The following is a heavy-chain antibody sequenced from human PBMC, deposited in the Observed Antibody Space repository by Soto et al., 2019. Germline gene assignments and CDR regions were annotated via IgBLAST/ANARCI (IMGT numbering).Heavy chain of an antibody. Sequence: SETLSLTCAVSSGSISSSNWWSWVRQPPGKGLEWIGEIYHSGSTNYNPSLKSRVTISVDKSKNQFSLKLSSVTAADTVVYYCARRVWELSFFDYWGQGTLVTVSS. D-gene: IGHD3-16*02. CDR1: SGSISSSNW. CDR3: ARRVWELSFFDY. J-gene: IGHJ4*02. V-gene: IGHV4-4*02. CDR2: IYHSGST.